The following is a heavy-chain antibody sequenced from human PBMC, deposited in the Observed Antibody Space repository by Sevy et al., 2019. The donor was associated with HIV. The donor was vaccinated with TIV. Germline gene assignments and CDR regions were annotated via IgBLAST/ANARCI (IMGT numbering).Heavy chain of an antibody. V-gene: IGHV3-11*01. CDR2: ISSSGSTI. CDR3: ARGYCSGGSGFSVLEAFDI. Sequence: GGSLRLSCAASGFTFSDYYMSWIRQAPGKGLEWVSYISSSGSTIYYADSVKGRFTISRDNNKNSLYLQMNSLRAEGAAVYYCARGYCSGGSGFSVLEAFDIWGQGTMVTVSS. CDR1: GFTFSDYY. J-gene: IGHJ3*02. D-gene: IGHD2-15*01.